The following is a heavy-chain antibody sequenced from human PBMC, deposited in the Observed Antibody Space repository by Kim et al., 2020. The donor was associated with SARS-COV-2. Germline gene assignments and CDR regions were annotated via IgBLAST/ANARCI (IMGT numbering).Heavy chain of an antibody. CDR2: ISYDGSNK. V-gene: IGHV3-30*18. J-gene: IGHJ6*02. CDR3: AKMSKMSIAMTYYGMDV. D-gene: IGHD3-22*01. Sequence: GGSLRLSCAASGFTFSSYGMHWVRQAPGKGLEWVAVISYDGSNKYYADSVKGRFTISRDNSKNTLYLQMNSLRAEDTAVYYCAKMSKMSIAMTYYGMDVWGQGTTVTVSS. CDR1: GFTFSSYG.